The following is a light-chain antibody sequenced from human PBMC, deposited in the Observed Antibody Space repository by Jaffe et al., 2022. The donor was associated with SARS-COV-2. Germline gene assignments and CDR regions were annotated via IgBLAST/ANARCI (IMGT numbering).Light chain of an antibody. V-gene: IGLV3-1*01. CDR3: QAWDSSTGDV. CDR1: KLVDKY. CDR2: HDS. Sequence: SYELTQPPSVSVSPGQTASITCSGDKLVDKYVCWYQQKPGQSPLLVIYHDSQRPSGIPERFSGSNSGNTATLTISGTQAMDEADYYCQAWDSSTGDVFGPGTKVTVL. J-gene: IGLJ1*01.